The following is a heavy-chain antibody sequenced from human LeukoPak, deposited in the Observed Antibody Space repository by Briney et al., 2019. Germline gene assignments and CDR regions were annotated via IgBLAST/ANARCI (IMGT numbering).Heavy chain of an antibody. V-gene: IGHV3-23*01. CDR1: GFTFSSYD. CDR2: IRTSGDST. CDR3: AKGFFDSRGYSEHFDF. D-gene: IGHD3-22*01. Sequence: RGSLRPSCAASGFTFSSYDMSWVRQAPGKGLEWVSAIRTSGDSTYYADSVKGRFTISRDNSKNTLYLQLNSLRAEDTAVYYCAKGFFDSRGYSEHFDFWGQGTLVTVSS. J-gene: IGHJ4*02.